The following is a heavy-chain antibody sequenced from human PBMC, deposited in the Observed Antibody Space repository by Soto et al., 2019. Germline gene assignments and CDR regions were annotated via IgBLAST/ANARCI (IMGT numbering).Heavy chain of an antibody. V-gene: IGHV3-33*01. CDR1: GFTFSSYG. CDR3: ARDLRPGPPQNWFDP. CDR2: IWYDGSNK. D-gene: IGHD1-1*01. J-gene: IGHJ5*02. Sequence: PGGSLRLSCAASGFTFSSYGMHWVRQAPGKGLEWVAVIWYDGSNKYYADSVKGRFTISRDNSKNTLYLQMNSLRAEDTAVYYCARDLRPGPPQNWFDPWGQGTLVTVS.